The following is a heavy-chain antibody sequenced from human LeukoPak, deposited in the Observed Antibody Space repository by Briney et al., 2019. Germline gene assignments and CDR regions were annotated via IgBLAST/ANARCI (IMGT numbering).Heavy chain of an antibody. J-gene: IGHJ4*02. CDR1: GGTISSYY. CDR2: IYTSGST. V-gene: IGHV4-4*07. Sequence: SETLSLTCTASGGTISSYYWSWIRQAAGKGLEWIGRIYTSGSTNYNPSLKSRVTISVDKSKNQFSLKLSSVTAADTAVYYCARGVRYGAPPDYWGQGTLVTVSS. D-gene: IGHD4-17*01. CDR3: ARGVRYGAPPDY.